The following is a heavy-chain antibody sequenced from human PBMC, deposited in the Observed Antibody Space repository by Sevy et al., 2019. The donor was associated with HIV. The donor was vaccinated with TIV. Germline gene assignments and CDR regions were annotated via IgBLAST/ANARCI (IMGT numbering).Heavy chain of an antibody. CDR1: GGSISGYY. V-gene: IGHV4-59*01. Sequence: SETLSLTCTVSGGSISGYYWSWIRQPPGKGLEWIGYIFCSRSTNYNPSLKTRATISVDTSKNQFSLKLTSVTAADTAVYYCARAAPSYYYGVDVWGQGTTVTVSS. CDR2: IFCSRST. CDR3: ARAAPSYYYGVDV. J-gene: IGHJ6*02.